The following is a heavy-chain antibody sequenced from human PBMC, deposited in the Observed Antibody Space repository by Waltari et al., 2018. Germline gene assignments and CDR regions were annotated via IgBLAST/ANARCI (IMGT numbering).Heavy chain of an antibody. CDR3: ARDRSSSSSAFDI. J-gene: IGHJ3*02. Sequence: EVQLVESGGGLVKPGGSLRLSCAASGFTFSSYSMNWVRQAPGKGLEWVSSVSSRSSYIYYADSVKGRFTISRDNAKNSLYLQMNSLRAEDTAVYYCARDRSSSSSAFDIWGQGTMVTVSS. CDR1: GFTFSSYS. D-gene: IGHD6-6*01. CDR2: VSSRSSYI. V-gene: IGHV3-21*01.